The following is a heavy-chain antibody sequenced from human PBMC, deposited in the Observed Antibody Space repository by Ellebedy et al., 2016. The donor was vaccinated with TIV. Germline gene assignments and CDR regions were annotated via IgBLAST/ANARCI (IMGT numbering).Heavy chain of an antibody. CDR3: ARWRWQQSEFEY. CDR2: VQPNGDA. J-gene: IGHJ4*02. V-gene: IGHV3-23*01. Sequence: GESLKISCAASGFTFSSYALSWVRQAPGRGLECVSSVQPNGDAEYTDSVRGRFTISRDNSKYTLYLQMNGLGVDDTAVYFCARWRWQQSEFEYWGQGALVTVSS. D-gene: IGHD5-24*01. CDR1: GFTFSSYA.